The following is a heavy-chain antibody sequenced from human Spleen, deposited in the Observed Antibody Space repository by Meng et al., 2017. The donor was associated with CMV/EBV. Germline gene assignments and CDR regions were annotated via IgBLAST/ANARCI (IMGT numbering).Heavy chain of an antibody. D-gene: IGHD1-26*01. CDR1: GFSFDDYA. CDR3: PKVSGIYPYHFDY. CDR2: ISWNSGTI. V-gene: IGHV3-9*01. Sequence: GGSLRLSCAASGFSFDDYAMHWVRQAPGKGLELVSGISWNSGTIAYADSVKGRFTISRDSAKNSLYLQMNSLRAEDTALYYCPKVSGIYPYHFDYWGQGTLVTVSS. J-gene: IGHJ4*02.